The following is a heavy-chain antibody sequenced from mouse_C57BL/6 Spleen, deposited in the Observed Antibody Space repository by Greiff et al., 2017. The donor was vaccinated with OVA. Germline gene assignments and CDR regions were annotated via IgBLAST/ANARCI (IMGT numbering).Heavy chain of an antibody. V-gene: IGHV1-54*01. CDR3: ARGVYGSSSDY. D-gene: IGHD1-1*01. Sequence: QVQLQQSGAELVRPGTSVKVSCKASGYAFTNYLIEWVKQRPGQGLEWIGVINPGSGGTNYNEKFKGKATLTADKSSSTAYMQLSSLTSEDSAVYFCARGVYGSSSDYWGQGTTLTVSS. CDR1: GYAFTNYL. CDR2: INPGSGGT. J-gene: IGHJ2*01.